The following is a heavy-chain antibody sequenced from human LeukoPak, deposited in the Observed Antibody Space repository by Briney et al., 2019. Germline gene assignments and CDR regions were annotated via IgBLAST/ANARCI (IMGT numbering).Heavy chain of an antibody. J-gene: IGHJ4*02. D-gene: IGHD3-22*01. V-gene: IGHV3-11*01. CDR2: ISSSGSTI. CDR1: GFTFSDYY. Sequence: GGSLRLSCAASGFTFSDYYMSWIRRAPGKGLEWVSYISSSGSTIYYADSVKGRFTISRDNAKNSLYLQMNSLRAEDTAVYYCARSMIVVVMDYWGQGTLVTVSS. CDR3: ARSMIVVVMDY.